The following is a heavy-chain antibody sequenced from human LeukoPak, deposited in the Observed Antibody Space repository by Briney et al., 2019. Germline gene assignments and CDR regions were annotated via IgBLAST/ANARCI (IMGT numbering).Heavy chain of an antibody. CDR3: ARVPILIFSGWYGFDY. D-gene: IGHD6-19*01. Sequence: ASVKVSCKASGYTFTSYGIGWVRQAPGQGLEWMGWISAYNGNTNYAQKLQGRVTMTTDTSTSTAYMELRSLRSDDTAVYYCARVPILIFSGWYGFDYWGQGTLVTVSS. CDR1: GYTFTSYG. CDR2: ISAYNGNT. V-gene: IGHV1-18*01. J-gene: IGHJ4*02.